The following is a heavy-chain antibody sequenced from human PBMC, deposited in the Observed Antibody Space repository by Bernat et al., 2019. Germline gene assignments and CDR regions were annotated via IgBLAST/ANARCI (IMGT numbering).Heavy chain of an antibody. J-gene: IGHJ4*02. D-gene: IGHD1-26*01. V-gene: IGHV3-11*01. CDR1: GFTFSDYY. Sequence: QVQLVESGGGLVKPGGSLRLSCAASGFTFSDYYMSWIRQAPGKGLEWISYISSSGSTIYYADSVKGRFTISRDNAKNSLYLQMNSLRAEDTAVYYCAGEDLLLVGPMPIGYDYWGQGTLVTVSS. CDR3: AGEDLLLVGPMPIGYDY. CDR2: ISSSGSTI.